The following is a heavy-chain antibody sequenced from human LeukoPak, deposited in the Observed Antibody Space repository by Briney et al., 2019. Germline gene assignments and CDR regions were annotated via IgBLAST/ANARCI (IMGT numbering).Heavy chain of an antibody. CDR3: ARDLGSSTYPYYFDY. J-gene: IGHJ4*02. D-gene: IGHD2-2*01. CDR1: GYTFTGYY. V-gene: IGHV1-2*06. CDR2: INPNSGGT. Sequence: ASVKVSCTASGYTFTGYYMHWVRQAPGQGLEWMGRINPNSGGTNYAQKFQGRVTMTRDTSISTAYMELSRLRSDDTAVYYCARDLGSSTYPYYFDYWGQGTLVTVSS.